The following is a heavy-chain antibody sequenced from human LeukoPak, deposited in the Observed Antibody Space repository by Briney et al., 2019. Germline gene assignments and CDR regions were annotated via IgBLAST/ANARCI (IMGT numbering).Heavy chain of an antibody. D-gene: IGHD3-10*01. CDR2: IDTANGNT. CDR3: ASSAFPGSGSQAGRPPYYYMDV. Sequence: ASVKVSCKASGFNFISNAIQWVRQAPGQRFEWMGWIDTANGNTKYSQTFKGRVTITRDTSASTAYMELSSLRSEDTAVYYCASSAFPGSGSQAGRPPYYYMDVWGKGTTVTVSS. J-gene: IGHJ6*03. V-gene: IGHV1-3*04. CDR1: GFNFISNA.